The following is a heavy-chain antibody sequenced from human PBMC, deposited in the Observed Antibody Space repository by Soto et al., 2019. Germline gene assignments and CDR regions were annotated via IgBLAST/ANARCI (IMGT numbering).Heavy chain of an antibody. D-gene: IGHD3-16*01. J-gene: IGHJ4*02. CDR1: GGTVSSYT. CDR3: ARGAYEYIWGSYEDY. V-gene: IGHV1-69*02. Sequence: QVQLVQSGAEVKKPGSSVKVSCKASGGTVSSYTISWVRQAPGQGLECMGRIIPILGIANYSQKFQGRVTITAEKSSSTAYMEPSSLRSEDTALSYCARGAYEYIWGSYEDYWGQGTLVTVSS. CDR2: IIPILGIA.